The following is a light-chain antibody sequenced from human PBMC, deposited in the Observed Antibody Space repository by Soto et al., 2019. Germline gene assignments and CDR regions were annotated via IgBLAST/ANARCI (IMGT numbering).Light chain of an antibody. CDR2: GAS. CDR1: QSVSSSY. Sequence: ELVLTQSQGNLALSLVKIANIFVMASQSVSSSYLAWYQQKPGQAPRLLIYGASSRATGIPARFSGSGSETEFILALSSLQSQDSATHFCQHYNTWPWTVSQGTKVDIK. J-gene: IGKJ1*01. V-gene: IGKV3-15*01. CDR3: QHYNTWPWT.